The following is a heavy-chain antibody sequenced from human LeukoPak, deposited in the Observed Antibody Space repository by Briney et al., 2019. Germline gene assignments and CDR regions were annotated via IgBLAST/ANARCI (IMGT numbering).Heavy chain of an antibody. D-gene: IGHD4-17*01. Sequence: GGSLRLSCAASGFTFSSYSMNWVRQAPGKGLEWVSSISSSSSYIYYADSVKGRFTISRDNAKNSLYLLMNSLRAEDTAMYYCARDRVTHTTVTFDPRGQGTLVTVSS. J-gene: IGHJ5*02. CDR2: ISSSSSYI. CDR1: GFTFSSYS. CDR3: ARDRVTHTTVTFDP. V-gene: IGHV3-21*01.